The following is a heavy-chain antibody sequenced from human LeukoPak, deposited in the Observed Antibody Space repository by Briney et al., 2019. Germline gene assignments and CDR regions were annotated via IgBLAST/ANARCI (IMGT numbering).Heavy chain of an antibody. V-gene: IGHV3-7*01. D-gene: IGHD2-8*01. Sequence: PGGSLRLSCAGSGLTFSSYWMSWVGQAPGKGLEWVSNIRQDGSDSYYLDSVKGRFSISRSSARRSLYLQMNSLRDEDTAVYYCATDRGVQYGLDVWAQGTTVTVSS. CDR3: ATDRGVQYGLDV. J-gene: IGHJ6*02. CDR1: GLTFSSYW. CDR2: IRQDGSDS.